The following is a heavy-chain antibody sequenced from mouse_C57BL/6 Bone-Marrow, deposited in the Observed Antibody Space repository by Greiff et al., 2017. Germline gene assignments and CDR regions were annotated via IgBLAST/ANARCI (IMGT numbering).Heavy chain of an antibody. D-gene: IGHD2-5*01. CDR2: INPNNGGT. Sequence: VQLQQSGPELVKPGASVKIPCKASGYTFTDYYMDWVKQSHGKSLEWIGDINPNNGGTIYNQKFKGKATLTVDKSSSTAYMELRSLTSESTAVYYCARQGYYSNSAFAYWGQGTLFTVSA. CDR1: GYTFTDYY. J-gene: IGHJ3*01. CDR3: ARQGYYSNSAFAY. V-gene: IGHV1-18*01.